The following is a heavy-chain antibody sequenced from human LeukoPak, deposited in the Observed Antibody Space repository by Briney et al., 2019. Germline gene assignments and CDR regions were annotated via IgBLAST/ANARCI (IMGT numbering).Heavy chain of an antibody. Sequence: GGSLRLSCAASGFTFSSYGMHWVRQAPGKGLEWVAFIRYDGSNKYYADSVKGRFTISRDNSKNTLYLQMNSLRAEDTAVYYCAKDQWVLWSVSHNFDYWGQGTLVTVSS. V-gene: IGHV3-30*02. CDR1: GFTFSSYG. D-gene: IGHD3-10*01. CDR3: AKDQWVLWSVSHNFDY. CDR2: IRYDGSNK. J-gene: IGHJ4*02.